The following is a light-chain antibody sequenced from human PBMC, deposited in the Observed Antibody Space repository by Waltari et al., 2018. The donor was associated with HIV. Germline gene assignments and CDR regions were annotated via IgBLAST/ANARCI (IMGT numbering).Light chain of an antibody. J-gene: IGKJ1*01. Sequence: EVVMTQSPATLSVSPGESATLSCGASQSVTTKLAWYQQKPGQAPRLLIYGASTRATGVPARFSGGGSGTEFTLTISSLQSEDFAVYYCLQYNNWPPWTFGQGTKVEIK. V-gene: IGKV3-15*01. CDR3: LQYNNWPPWT. CDR1: QSVTTK. CDR2: GAS.